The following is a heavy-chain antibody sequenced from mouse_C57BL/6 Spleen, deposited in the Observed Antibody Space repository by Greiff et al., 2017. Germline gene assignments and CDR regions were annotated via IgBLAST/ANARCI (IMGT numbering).Heavy chain of an antibody. D-gene: IGHD1-1*01. CDR2: INPSSGYT. J-gene: IGHJ1*03. CDR1: GYTFTGYW. Sequence: VQLQESGAELAKPGASVKLSCKASGYTFTGYWMHWVKQRPGQGLEWIGYINPSSGYTTYNQKFKAKDTLTADKSSSTAYMQLSSLTYEDSAVXYCARTPINTVVGTNWDFDVWGTGTTVTVSS. CDR3: ARTPINTVVGTNWDFDV. V-gene: IGHV1-7*01.